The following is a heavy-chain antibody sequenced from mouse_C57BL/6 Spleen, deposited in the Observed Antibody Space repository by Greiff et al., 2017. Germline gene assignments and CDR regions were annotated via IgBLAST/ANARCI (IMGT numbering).Heavy chain of an antibody. CDR1: GYTFTSYW. Sequence: VQLQQPGAELVMPGASVKLSCKASGYTFTSYWMHWVKQRPGQGLEWIGEIDPSDSYTNYNQKFKGKSTLTVDKSSSTAYMQLSSLTSEDSAVYYCARSYDGYCGLDYWGQGTTLTVSS. V-gene: IGHV1-69*01. J-gene: IGHJ2*01. D-gene: IGHD2-3*01. CDR3: ARSYDGYCGLDY. CDR2: IDPSDSYT.